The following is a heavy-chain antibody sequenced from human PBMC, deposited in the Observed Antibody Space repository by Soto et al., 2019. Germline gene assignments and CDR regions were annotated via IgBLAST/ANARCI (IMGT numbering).Heavy chain of an antibody. Sequence: GGSLRLSCAASGFSSNTSGLHWVRQAPGKGLEWLAVIWLDGIYTYYADSVKGRFTVSKDDSKNTLYLQMNSMSAEDTAGYYFAKDSDMDFQSSLQGGHYFDPCRQRALDAVS. CDR1: GFSSNTSG. J-gene: IGHJ4*02. CDR2: IWLDGIYT. D-gene: IGHD5-18*01. V-gene: IGHV3-33*06. CDR3: AKDSDMDFQSSLQGGHYFDP.